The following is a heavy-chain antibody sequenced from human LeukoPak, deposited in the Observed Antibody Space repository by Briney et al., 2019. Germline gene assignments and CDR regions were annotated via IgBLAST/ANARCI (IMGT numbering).Heavy chain of an antibody. CDR1: GGTFISYA. J-gene: IGHJ3*02. Sequence: SVTVSCKPSGGTFISYAISWVRQAPGQGLEWMGGIIPTYGTANYAQTSQGRVTITADESTSTGYMELSSLRSEDTAVYYCARAAPYCSGGSCYEGWAFDIWGQGTMFTVSS. CDR2: IIPTYGTA. V-gene: IGHV1-69*13. D-gene: IGHD2-15*01. CDR3: ARAAPYCSGGSCYEGWAFDI.